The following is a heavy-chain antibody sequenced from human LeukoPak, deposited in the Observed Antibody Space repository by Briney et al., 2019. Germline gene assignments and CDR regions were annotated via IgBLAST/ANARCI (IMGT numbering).Heavy chain of an antibody. D-gene: IGHD3-10*01. J-gene: IGHJ4*02. CDR1: GGSISSYY. CDR3: ARFGSGSYRQFDY. Sequence: PSETLSLTCTVSGGSISSYYWIWIRQPPGKGLEWIGYIYYTGSTNYNPSLKSRVTISVDTSKNQFSPKLSSVTAADTAVYYCARFGSGSYRQFDYWGQGTLVTVSS. V-gene: IGHV4-59*01. CDR2: IYYTGST.